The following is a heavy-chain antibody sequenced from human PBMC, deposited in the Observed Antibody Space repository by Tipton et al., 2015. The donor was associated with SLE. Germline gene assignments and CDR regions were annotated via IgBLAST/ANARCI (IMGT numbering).Heavy chain of an antibody. D-gene: IGHD3-3*01. CDR3: ARGQDFWSGYYYYYMDV. J-gene: IGHJ6*03. Sequence: TLSLTCAVYGGSFSGYYWSWIRQPPGKGLEWFGEINHSGSTNYNPSLKSRVTIAVDTSKKQFSLKLSSVTAADTAVYYCARGQDFWSGYYYYYMDVWGKGTTVTVSS. CDR1: GGSFSGYY. CDR2: INHSGST. V-gene: IGHV4-34*01.